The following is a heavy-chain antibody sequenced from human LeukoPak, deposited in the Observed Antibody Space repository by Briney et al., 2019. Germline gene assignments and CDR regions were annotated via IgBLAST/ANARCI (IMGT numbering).Heavy chain of an antibody. CDR3: ARDSAMVRGVIRDFDY. V-gene: IGHV3-48*01. Sequence: AGGSLRLSCAASGFTFSSYSMNWVRQAPGKGLEWVSYISSSSSTIYYADSVKGRFTISRDNAKNSLYLQMNGLRAEDTAVYYCARDSAMVRGVIRDFDYWGQGTLVTVSS. J-gene: IGHJ4*02. CDR2: ISSSSSTI. CDR1: GFTFSSYS. D-gene: IGHD3-10*01.